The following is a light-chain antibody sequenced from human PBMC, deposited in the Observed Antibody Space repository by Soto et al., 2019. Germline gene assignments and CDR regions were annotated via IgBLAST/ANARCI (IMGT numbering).Light chain of an antibody. J-gene: IGKJ1*01. Sequence: DIQLTQSPSTLSASVGDRVTITCRASQSISSWLAWYQQKKGKAPKILIYKASTLKSGVPSRFSGSGSGTEFTLTISRLQPDDFSTYYCQHYNSYSEAFGQGTEVDIK. CDR1: QSISSW. CDR3: QHYNSYSEA. CDR2: KAS. V-gene: IGKV1-5*03.